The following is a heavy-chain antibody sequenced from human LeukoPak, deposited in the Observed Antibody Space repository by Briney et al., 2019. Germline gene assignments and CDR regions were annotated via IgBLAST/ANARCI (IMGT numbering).Heavy chain of an antibody. D-gene: IGHD6-13*01. V-gene: IGHV1-18*01. CDR3: ARADKGSSWYTYYMDV. J-gene: IGHJ6*03. CDR2: ISAYNGNT. Sequence: ASVKVSCKASGYTFTSYGISWVRQAPGQGLEWMGWISAYNGNTNYAQKLQGRVTMTTDTSTSTAYMELRSLRSDDTAVYYCARADKGSSWYTYYMDVWGKGTTVTVSS. CDR1: GYTFTSYG.